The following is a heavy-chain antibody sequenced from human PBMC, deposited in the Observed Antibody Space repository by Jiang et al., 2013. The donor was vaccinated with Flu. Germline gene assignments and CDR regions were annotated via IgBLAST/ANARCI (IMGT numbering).Heavy chain of an antibody. Sequence: QLLESGGGLVQPGGSLKLSCAASGFTFSGSAMHWVRQASGKGLEWVGRIKSKSNNYATAYAASVKGRFTISRDDSKNTAYLQMNSLKTEDTAVYYCTAMGYDSSGYPKWFDPWGQGTLVTVSS. D-gene: IGHD3-22*01. CDR3: TAMGYDSSGYPKWFDP. J-gene: IGHJ5*02. CDR1: GFTFSGSA. V-gene: IGHV3-73*01. CDR2: IKSKSNNYAT.